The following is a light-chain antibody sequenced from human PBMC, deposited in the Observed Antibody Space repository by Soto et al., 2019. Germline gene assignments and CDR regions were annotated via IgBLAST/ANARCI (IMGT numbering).Light chain of an antibody. Sequence: QSALTQPPSASGSPGQSVTISCTGTSSDVGGYNFVSWYQQHPGKAPKLMIYEVSKRPSGVPDRFSGSKSGNTASLTVSGLQADDEADYYCTSYAGSNIPVVFGGGTKRPS. CDR3: TSYAGSNIPVV. CDR2: EVS. J-gene: IGLJ2*01. V-gene: IGLV2-8*01. CDR1: SSDVGGYNF.